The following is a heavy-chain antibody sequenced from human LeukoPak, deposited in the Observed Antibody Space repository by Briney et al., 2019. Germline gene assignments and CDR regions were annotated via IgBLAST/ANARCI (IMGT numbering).Heavy chain of an antibody. D-gene: IGHD3-9*01. V-gene: IGHV3-53*01. CDR1: GFTVSSNY. CDR2: IYSGCST. CDR3: ASDFLTGYGDAFDI. Sequence: GGSLRLSCAASGFTVSSNYMRWVRQAPGKGLEWVSVIYSGCSTYYADPVKGRFTISRDNSKNTLYLQMNSLRAEDTAVYYCASDFLTGYGDAFDIWGQGTMVTVSS. J-gene: IGHJ3*02.